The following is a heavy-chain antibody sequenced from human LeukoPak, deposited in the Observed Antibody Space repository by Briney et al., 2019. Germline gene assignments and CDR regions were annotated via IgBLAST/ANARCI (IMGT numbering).Heavy chain of an antibody. D-gene: IGHD3-10*01. Sequence: GGSLRLSCAASGFTFSSYAMSWVRQAPGKGLEWVSAISGSGGSTYYADSVKGRFTISRDNSKNTLYLQMNSLRAEDTAVYYCAKVAHYYGSGSYYEYCFDYWGQGTLVTVS. CDR1: GFTFSSYA. V-gene: IGHV3-23*01. CDR2: ISGSGGST. CDR3: AKVAHYYGSGSYYEYCFDY. J-gene: IGHJ4*02.